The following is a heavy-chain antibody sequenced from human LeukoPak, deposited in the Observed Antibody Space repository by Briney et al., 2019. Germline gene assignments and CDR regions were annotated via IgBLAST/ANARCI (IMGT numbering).Heavy chain of an antibody. CDR1: GFTFSSYS. CDR2: ISSSSSYI. CDR3: ARDSEYYDSSGYYRGSYMDV. J-gene: IGHJ6*03. D-gene: IGHD3-22*01. V-gene: IGHV3-21*01. Sequence: GGSLRLSCAASGFTFSSYSMNWVRQAPGKGLEWVSSISSSSSYIYYADSVKGRFTISRDNAKNSLYLQMDSLRAEDTAVYYCARDSEYYDSSGYYRGSYMDVWGKGTTVTVSS.